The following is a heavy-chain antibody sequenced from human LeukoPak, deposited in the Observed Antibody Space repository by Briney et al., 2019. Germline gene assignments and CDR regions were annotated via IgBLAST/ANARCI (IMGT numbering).Heavy chain of an antibody. CDR1: GYSFTSYW. J-gene: IGHJ4*02. V-gene: IGHV5-51*01. CDR3: ATIPYSSSLVFSDY. Sequence: GESLKISCKGSGYSFTSYWIGWVRQMPGKGLEWMGIIYPGDSDTRYSPSFQGQVTISTDKSISTAYLQWSSLKASDTAMYYCATIPYSSSLVFSDYWGQGTLVPVSS. D-gene: IGHD6-6*01. CDR2: IYPGDSDT.